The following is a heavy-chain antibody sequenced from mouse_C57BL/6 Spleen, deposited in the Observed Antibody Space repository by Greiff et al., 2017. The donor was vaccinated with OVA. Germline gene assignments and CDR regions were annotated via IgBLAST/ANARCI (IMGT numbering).Heavy chain of an antibody. V-gene: IGHV1-9*01. Sequence: QVQLQQSGAELMKPGASVKLSCKATGYTFTGYWIEWVKQRPGHGLEWIGEILPGSGSTNYNEKFKGKGTFTADTSSNTAYMQLSSLTPEDSAIYYCASYSSYEGFAYWGQGTLVTVSA. CDR1: GYTFTGYW. D-gene: IGHD2-5*01. CDR3: ASYSSYEGFAY. J-gene: IGHJ3*01. CDR2: ILPGSGST.